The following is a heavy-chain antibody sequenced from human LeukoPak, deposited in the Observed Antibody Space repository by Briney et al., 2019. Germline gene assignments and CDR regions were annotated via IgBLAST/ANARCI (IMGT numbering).Heavy chain of an antibody. CDR1: GITVSNYG. V-gene: IGHV3-23*01. D-gene: IGHD4-17*01. Sequence: GGPLTLSCTVSGITVSNYGMSWLRQAPGKGLEWVAGLSGSGGGSNYADSVRGRFTISRDNSRNTLYLQMNSLRAEDTAVYYCTKDPNGDYVGAFDPWGQGTLVTVSS. CDR2: LSGSGGGS. CDR3: TKDPNGDYVGAFDP. J-gene: IGHJ5*02.